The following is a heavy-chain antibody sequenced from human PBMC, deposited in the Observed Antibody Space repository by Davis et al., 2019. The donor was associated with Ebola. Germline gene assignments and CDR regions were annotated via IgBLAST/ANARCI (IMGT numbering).Heavy chain of an antibody. V-gene: IGHV4-39*01. D-gene: IGHD3-22*01. CDR1: GGSFSGYY. CDR2: IYYSGNT. J-gene: IGHJ4*02. CDR3: ARRNYYYENF. Sequence: MPSETLSLTCAVYGGSFSGYYWGWIRQSPGKGLEWFGSIYYSGNTYYNPSLKSRVTISVDTSKNQFSLELSSVTAADTAVYYCARRNYYYENFWGQGILVTVSS.